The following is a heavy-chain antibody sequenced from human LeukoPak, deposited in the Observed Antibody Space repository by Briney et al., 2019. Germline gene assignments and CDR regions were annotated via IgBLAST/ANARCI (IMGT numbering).Heavy chain of an antibody. CDR3: ARVTGGNIYYFDL. V-gene: IGHV3-48*03. CDR2: ISSSGSSK. D-gene: IGHD2-8*02. CDR1: GFTFRGYE. Sequence: AGGSLRLSCAASGFTFRGYEMNWVRQAPGKGLEWVSYISSSGSSKYYADSVKGRFTISRDNAKNSLYLQMNSLRADDTALYYCARVTGGNIYYFDLWGQGTLVTVSS. J-gene: IGHJ4*02.